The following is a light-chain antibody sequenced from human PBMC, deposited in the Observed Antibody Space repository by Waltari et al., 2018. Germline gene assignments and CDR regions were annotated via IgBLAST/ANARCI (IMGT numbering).Light chain of an antibody. J-gene: IGLJ3*02. V-gene: IGLV1-40*01. CDR2: ANT. CDR3: QSYDSSLSGL. Sequence: QSVLTQPPSVSGAPGQRVTISCTGSNPNIGAGYDVPWYQQLPGTAPKLLIYANTNRPSGVPDRFSGSKSGTSASLAITGLQAEDEADYYCQSYDSSLSGLFGGGTKLTVL. CDR1: NPNIGAGYD.